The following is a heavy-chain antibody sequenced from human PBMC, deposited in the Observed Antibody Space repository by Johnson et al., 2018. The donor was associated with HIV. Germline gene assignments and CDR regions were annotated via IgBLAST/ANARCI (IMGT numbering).Heavy chain of an antibody. J-gene: IGHJ3*02. CDR2: ISYDGSNK. Sequence: QVQLVESGGGLVQPGGSLRLSCVASGFTFSNYGMHWVRQAPGKGLEWVAVISYDGSNKYYADSVKGRFTISRDNSKNTLYLQMNSLRAEDTAVYYCAKAIGDAFDIWGQGTMVTVSS. CDR3: AKAIGDAFDI. CDR1: GFTFSNYG. D-gene: IGHD2/OR15-2a*01. V-gene: IGHV3-30*18.